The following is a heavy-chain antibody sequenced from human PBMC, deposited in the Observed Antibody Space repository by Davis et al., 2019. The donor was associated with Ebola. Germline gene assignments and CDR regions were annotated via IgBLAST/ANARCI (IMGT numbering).Heavy chain of an antibody. CDR2: THPNNVDT. V-gene: IGHV1-2*06. CDR3: AREGWTTGIDF. CDR1: GYTFSDYY. Sequence: ASVTVSCKASGYTFSDYYIHWVRQAPGQGLEWLGRTHPNNVDTKYEQKFQGRVTMTRDTSISTAYMELRSLTSDDTAVYFCAREGWTTGIDFWGQGTLVTVSS. J-gene: IGHJ4*02. D-gene: IGHD1-1*01.